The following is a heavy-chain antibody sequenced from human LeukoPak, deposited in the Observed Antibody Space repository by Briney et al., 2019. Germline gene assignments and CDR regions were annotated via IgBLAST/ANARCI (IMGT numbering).Heavy chain of an antibody. CDR1: GFTFSVYW. V-gene: IGHV3-7*01. D-gene: IGHD1-26*01. CDR3: AGRSFES. J-gene: IGHJ4*02. Sequence: PGGSLRLSCEVSGFTFSVYWMHWVRQAPGKGLEWVANIKQDGSEIYHADSVKGRFTISRDNAKRSLYLQMNGLRAEDTGVYYCAGRSFESWGQGTLVTVSS. CDR2: IKQDGSEI.